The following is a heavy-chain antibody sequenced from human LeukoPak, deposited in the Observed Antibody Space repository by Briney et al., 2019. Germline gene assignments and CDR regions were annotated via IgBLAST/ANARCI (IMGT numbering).Heavy chain of an antibody. J-gene: IGHJ5*02. CDR2: FDPEDGET. D-gene: IGHD3-10*01. Sequence: ASVKVSCKVSGYTLTELSMHWVRQAPGKGLEWMGGFDPEDGETIYAQKFQGRVTMTEDTSTDTAYMELSSLRSEDTAVYYFATHITMVRGVIITGDWFDPWGQGTLVTVSS. CDR1: GYTLTELS. CDR3: ATHITMVRGVIITGDWFDP. V-gene: IGHV1-24*01.